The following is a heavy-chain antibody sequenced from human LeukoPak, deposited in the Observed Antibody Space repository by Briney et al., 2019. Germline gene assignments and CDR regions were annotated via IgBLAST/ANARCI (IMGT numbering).Heavy chain of an antibody. Sequence: GGSLRLSCAASGFTFSNAWMSWVRQAPGKGLEWVGRIKSKTDGGTTDYAAPVKGRFTNSRDDSENTLYLQMNSLKAEDTAVYYCTTVDDFWSGYYDYWGQGILVTVSS. V-gene: IGHV3-15*01. J-gene: IGHJ4*02. D-gene: IGHD3-3*01. CDR3: TTVDDFWSGYYDY. CDR1: GFTFSNAW. CDR2: IKSKTDGGTT.